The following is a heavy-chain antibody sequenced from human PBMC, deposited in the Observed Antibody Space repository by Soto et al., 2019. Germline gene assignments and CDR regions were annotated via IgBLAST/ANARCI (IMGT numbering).Heavy chain of an antibody. J-gene: IGHJ4*02. Sequence: PSATLSLTCTVSGGSISNGYYYWSWVRQNPGKGLEWIGHIYHSGRTYYNPSLKSRVTISVDTSKNQFSLNLSSVTAADTAVYYCARWVEVSLDYFDSWGQGTPVTVSS. CDR3: ARWVEVSLDYFDS. D-gene: IGHD2-15*01. CDR1: GGSISNGYYY. V-gene: IGHV4-31*03. CDR2: IYHSGRT.